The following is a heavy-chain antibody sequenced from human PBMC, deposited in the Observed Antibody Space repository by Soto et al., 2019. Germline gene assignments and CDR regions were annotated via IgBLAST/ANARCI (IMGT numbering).Heavy chain of an antibody. J-gene: IGHJ3*02. CDR1: GGTFSSYA. D-gene: IGHD1-7*01. CDR3: ASGRNSLANAFDI. CDR2: IIPIFGTA. V-gene: IGHV1-69*06. Sequence: SVKVSCKASGGTFSSYAISWVRQAPGQGLEWMGGIIPIFGTANYAQKFQGRVTITADKSTSTAYMELSSLRSEDTAVYYCASGRNSLANAFDIWGQGTMRTVSS.